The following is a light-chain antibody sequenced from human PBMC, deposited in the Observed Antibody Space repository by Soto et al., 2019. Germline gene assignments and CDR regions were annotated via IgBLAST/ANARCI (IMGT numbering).Light chain of an antibody. CDR3: QQYDNWPQWT. V-gene: IGKV3-15*01. J-gene: IGKJ1*01. Sequence: EIVMTQSPATLSVSPGERVTLSCRASQSVKSNMAWYQQKPGQVPRVLIYGASTRATDIPARFSGSGSGTEFTLTITDVQPEDIAVYHCQQYDNWPQWTFGQGTKVEIK. CDR1: QSVKSN. CDR2: GAS.